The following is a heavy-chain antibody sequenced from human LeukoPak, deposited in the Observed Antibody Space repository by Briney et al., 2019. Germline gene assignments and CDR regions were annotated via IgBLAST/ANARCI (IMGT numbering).Heavy chain of an antibody. CDR3: ARESSLTGYYAGFDP. J-gene: IGHJ5*02. D-gene: IGHD3-9*01. CDR2: ISSSSSYI. CDR1: GFTFSSYS. V-gene: IGHV3-21*01. Sequence: PGGSLRLSCAASGFTFSSYSMNWVRQAPGKGLEWVSSISSSSSYIYYADSVKGRFTISRDNAKNSLYLQMNSLRAEDTAVYYCARESSLTGYYAGFDPWGQGTLVTVSS.